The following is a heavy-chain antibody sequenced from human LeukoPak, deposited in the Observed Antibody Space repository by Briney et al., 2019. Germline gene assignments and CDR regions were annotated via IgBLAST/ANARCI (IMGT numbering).Heavy chain of an antibody. V-gene: IGHV4-59*01. CDR2: IYYSGST. CDR3: ARGAKQLELRGWFDP. D-gene: IGHD1-7*01. Sequence: WETLSLTCTVSGGSISSYYWSWIRQPPGKGLEWIGYIYYSGSTNYNPSLKSRVTISVDTSKNQFSLKLSSVTAADTAVYYCARGAKQLELRGWFDPWGQGTLVTVSS. J-gene: IGHJ5*02. CDR1: GGSISSYY.